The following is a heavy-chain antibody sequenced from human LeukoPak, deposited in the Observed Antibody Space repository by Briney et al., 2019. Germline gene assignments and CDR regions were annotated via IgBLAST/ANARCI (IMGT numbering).Heavy chain of an antibody. D-gene: IGHD3-9*01. V-gene: IGHV4-34*01. J-gene: IGHJ3*02. Sequence: SETLSLTCAVYGGSFSGYYWSWIRQPPGKGLEWIGEINHSGSTNYNPSLKSRVTISVDTSKNQFSLKLSSVTAADTAVYYCARVVAYYDILTGYYRGDAFDIWGQGTMVTVSS. CDR1: GGSFSGYY. CDR3: ARVVAYYDILTGYYRGDAFDI. CDR2: INHSGST.